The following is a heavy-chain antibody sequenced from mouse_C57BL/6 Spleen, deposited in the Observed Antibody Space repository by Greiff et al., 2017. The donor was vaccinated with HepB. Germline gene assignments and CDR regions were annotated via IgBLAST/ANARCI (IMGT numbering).Heavy chain of an antibody. Sequence: EVMLVESGGGLVKPGGSLKLSCAASGFTFSSYAMSWVRQTPEKRLEWVATISDGGSYTYYPDNVKGRFTISRDNAKNNLYLQMSHLKSEDTAMYYCARDGGYYGSSSFDYWGQGTTLTVSS. CDR2: ISDGGSYT. CDR3: ARDGGYYGSSSFDY. J-gene: IGHJ2*01. V-gene: IGHV5-4*01. CDR1: GFTFSSYA. D-gene: IGHD1-1*01.